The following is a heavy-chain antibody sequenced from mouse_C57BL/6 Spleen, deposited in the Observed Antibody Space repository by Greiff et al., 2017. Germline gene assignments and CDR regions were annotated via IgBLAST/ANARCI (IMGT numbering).Heavy chain of an antibody. Sequence: EVQLQQSGPELVKPGASVKMSCKASGYTFTDYNMHWVKQSPGKSLEWIGYINPNNGGTSYNQKFKGKATLTVNTSSSTAYMELRSLTWRGTAVYYWASSGTVAPMDYWGQGTSVTVSS. CDR3: ASSGTVAPMDY. D-gene: IGHD3-3*01. CDR1: GYTFTDYN. J-gene: IGHJ4*01. V-gene: IGHV1-22*01. CDR2: INPNNGGT.